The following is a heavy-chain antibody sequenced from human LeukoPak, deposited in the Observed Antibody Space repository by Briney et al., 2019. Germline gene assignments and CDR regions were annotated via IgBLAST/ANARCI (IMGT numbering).Heavy chain of an antibody. CDR2: IYYSGST. J-gene: IGHJ5*02. CDR3: ARVRYSSSSNWFDP. V-gene: IGHV4-39*07. D-gene: IGHD6-13*01. CDR1: GGSISSSSYY. Sequence: SETLSLTCTVSGGSISSSSYYWGWIRQPPGKGLEWIGSIYYSGSTNYNPSLKSRVTISVDTSKNQFSLKLSSVTAADTAVYYCARVRYSSSSNWFDPWGQGTLVTVSS.